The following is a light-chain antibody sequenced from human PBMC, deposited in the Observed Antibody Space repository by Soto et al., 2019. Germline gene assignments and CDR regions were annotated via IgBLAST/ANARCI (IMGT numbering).Light chain of an antibody. CDR2: AAS. J-gene: IGKJ2*01. Sequence: DIQMTQSPSSRSASVGDRVTITCRASESISNNLSWYQQKSGKVPKVLIFAASSLQSGVPSRFSGTGDGTDFTLTISSLQPEDFATYYCQLSYTTPHTFSQGTTLEIK. CDR1: ESISNN. V-gene: IGKV1-39*01. CDR3: QLSYTTPHT.